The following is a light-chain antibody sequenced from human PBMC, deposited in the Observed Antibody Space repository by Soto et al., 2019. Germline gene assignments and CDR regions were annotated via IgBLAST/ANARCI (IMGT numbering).Light chain of an antibody. CDR1: QSVSSN. CDR3: QQRSNWSWT. J-gene: IGKJ1*01. Sequence: EIVMTQSPATLSVSPGERATLSCRASQSVSSNLAWYQQKPGQAPRLLIYDASNRATGIPARFSGSGSGTDFTLTISSLEPEDFAVYYCQQRSNWSWTFGQGTKVEIK. CDR2: DAS. V-gene: IGKV3-11*01.